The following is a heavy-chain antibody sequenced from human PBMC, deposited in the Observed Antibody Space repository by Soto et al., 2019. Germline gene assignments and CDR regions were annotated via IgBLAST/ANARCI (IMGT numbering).Heavy chain of an antibody. CDR3: ARVKYGGMFFDY. CDR1: GVAMTYGGYS. D-gene: IGHD3-10*02. J-gene: IGHJ4*02. CDR2: IGHLETT. V-gene: IGHV4-30-2*06. Sequence: SETLSLTCSVSGVAMTYGGYSWSWIRQSPEKGLEWLGYIGHLETTYYNPSFKSRLSLSIDRTRNQFSLKLNSVTAADTAVYYCARVKYGGMFFDYWGQGTLVTVSS.